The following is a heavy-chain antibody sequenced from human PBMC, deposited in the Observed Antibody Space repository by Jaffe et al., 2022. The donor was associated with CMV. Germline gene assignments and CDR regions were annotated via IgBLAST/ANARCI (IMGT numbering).Heavy chain of an antibody. Sequence: QVQLQESGPGLVKPSETLSLTCTVSGGSISSYYWSWIRQPPGKGLEWIGYIYYSGSTNYNPSLKSRVTISVDTSKNQFSLKLSSVTAADTAVYYCARARESSGWLKQYYYYYYMDVWGKGTTVTVSS. CDR1: GGSISSYY. CDR3: ARARESSGWLKQYYYYYYMDV. CDR2: IYYSGST. V-gene: IGHV4-59*01. D-gene: IGHD6-19*01. J-gene: IGHJ6*03.